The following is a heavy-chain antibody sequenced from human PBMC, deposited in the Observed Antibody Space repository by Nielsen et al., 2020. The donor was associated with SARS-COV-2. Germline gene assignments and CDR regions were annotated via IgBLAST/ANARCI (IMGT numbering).Heavy chain of an antibody. CDR3: ARVYCSDANYYPDYFDY. V-gene: IGHV4-39*01. CDR2: TYYSGNT. J-gene: IGHJ4*02. Sequence: SETLSLTCAVYGGSFSGYYWGWIRQPPGKGLEWIGSTYYSGNTYYNSSLKSRVTISVDTSKNQFSLQLSSVTAADTAVYYCARVYCSDANYYPDYFDYWGQGTLVTVSS. D-gene: IGHD2-15*01. CDR1: GGSFSGYY.